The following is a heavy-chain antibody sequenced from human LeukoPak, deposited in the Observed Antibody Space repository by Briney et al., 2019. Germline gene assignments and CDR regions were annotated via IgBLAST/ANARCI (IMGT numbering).Heavy chain of an antibody. J-gene: IGHJ4*02. V-gene: IGHV3-11*01. D-gene: IGHD6-6*01. CDR1: GFTFSDYY. Sequence: PGGSLRLSCAASGFTFSDYYMSWIRQAPGKGLEWVSYISSSGSTIYYADSVKGRFTISRDNSKNTLYLQMNSLRAEDTAVYYCAKLAARLGYFDYWGQGTLVTVSS. CDR3: AKLAARLGYFDY. CDR2: ISSSGSTI.